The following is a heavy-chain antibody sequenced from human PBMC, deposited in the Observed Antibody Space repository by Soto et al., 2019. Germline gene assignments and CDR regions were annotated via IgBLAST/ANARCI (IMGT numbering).Heavy chain of an antibody. V-gene: IGHV3-23*01. CDR2: IDGSGGIT. CDR1: GFHFGTTG. D-gene: IGHD3-10*01. J-gene: IGHJ5*02. CDR3: VKNSGWFNT. Sequence: QLLQSGGGLVQPWGSLTPPCAASGFHFGTTGQSWVRQASGEGLEGGSTIDGSGGITYYADSVKGRFTISRDNSRNTVYLQMNSLRGDDTALYYCVKNSGWFNTWGQGALVTVSS.